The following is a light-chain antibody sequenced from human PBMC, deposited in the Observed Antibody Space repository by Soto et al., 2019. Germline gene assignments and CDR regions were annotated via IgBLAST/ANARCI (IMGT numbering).Light chain of an antibody. Sequence: EIVMTQSPATLYVSPGERAALSCSASQSVSSKLAWYRQRPCQAPRRVIYDTSTRATGVPARFSGSGSGKEFTLTISSLQSEDFGVYYCPQYNDWFSLTFGQGARLEIK. CDR3: PQYNDWFSLT. V-gene: IGKV3-15*01. CDR2: DTS. J-gene: IGKJ5*01. CDR1: QSVSSK.